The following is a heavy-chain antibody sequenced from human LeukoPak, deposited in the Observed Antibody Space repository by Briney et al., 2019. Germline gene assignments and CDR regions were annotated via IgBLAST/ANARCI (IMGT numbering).Heavy chain of an antibody. V-gene: IGHV3-7*04. CDR2: IKQDGGEK. CDR1: GFIFSSFW. J-gene: IGHJ3*02. Sequence: GSLRLSCATSGFIFSSFWMSWLRQAPGKGLEWVANIKQDGGEKKYVDSLKGRFTISRDNAKNSLYLQMNSLRAEDTAVYYCAREGRPNAFDIWGQGTMVTVSS. CDR3: AREGRPNAFDI.